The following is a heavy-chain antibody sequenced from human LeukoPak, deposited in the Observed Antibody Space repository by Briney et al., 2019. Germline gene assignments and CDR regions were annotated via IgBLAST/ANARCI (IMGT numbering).Heavy chain of an antibody. CDR1: GGSISSGDYY. CDR3: ASDYCSSTSCSSRGGYYYYYMDV. Sequence: SETLSPTCTVSGGSISSGDYYWSWIRQPPGKGLEWIGYIYYSGSTYYNPSLKSRVTISVDTSKNQFSLKLSSVTAADTAVYYCASDYCSSTSCSSRGGYYYYYMDVWGKGTTVTVSS. CDR2: IYYSGST. J-gene: IGHJ6*03. V-gene: IGHV4-30-4*08. D-gene: IGHD2-2*01.